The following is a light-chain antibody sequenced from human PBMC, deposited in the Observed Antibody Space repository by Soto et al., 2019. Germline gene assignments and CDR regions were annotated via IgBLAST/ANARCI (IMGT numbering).Light chain of an antibody. V-gene: IGLV8-61*01. CDR2: STN. CDR1: SGSVSTNYY. Sequence: QTVVTQAPSFSVSPGGTVTLTCGLSSGSVSTNYYPSWYQQTPGQGPRTLIYSTNIRSSGVPDRFSGSILGNKAALTITGAQADDESGYFCVLYMGSGIPPVFGGGTKVTVL. J-gene: IGLJ3*02. CDR3: VLYMGSGIPPV.